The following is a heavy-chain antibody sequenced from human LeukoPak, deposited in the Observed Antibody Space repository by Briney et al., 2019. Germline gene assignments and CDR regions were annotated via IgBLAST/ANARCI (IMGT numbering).Heavy chain of an antibody. CDR3: ASTGRSGEFYFDY. CDR2: IYYSGST. J-gene: IGHJ4*02. D-gene: IGHD3-16*01. V-gene: IGHV4-59*08. Sequence: SETLSLTCTVSGGSISSYYWSWIRQPPGKGLEWIGYIYYSGSTNYNPSLKSRVTISVDTSKNQFSLKLSSVTAADTAVYYCASTGRSGEFYFDYWGQGTLVTVSS. CDR1: GGSISSYY.